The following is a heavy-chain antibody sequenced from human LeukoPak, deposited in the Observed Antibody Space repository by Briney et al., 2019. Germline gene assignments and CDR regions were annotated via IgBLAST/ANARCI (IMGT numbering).Heavy chain of an antibody. Sequence: SQTLSLTCAISGDSVSSNSAAWNWIRQSPSRGLEWLGRTYYRSKWYNDYAVPVKSRITINPDTSKNQFSLQLNSVTPEDTAVYYCARDRTSGGTIFGVVITGDYYYYMDVWGKGTTVTVSS. CDR2: TYYRSKWYN. CDR1: GDSVSSNSAA. CDR3: ARDRTSGGTIFGVVITGDYYYYMDV. J-gene: IGHJ6*03. V-gene: IGHV6-1*01. D-gene: IGHD3-3*01.